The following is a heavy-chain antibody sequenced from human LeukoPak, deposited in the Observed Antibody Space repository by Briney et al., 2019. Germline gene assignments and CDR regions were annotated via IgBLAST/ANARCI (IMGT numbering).Heavy chain of an antibody. Sequence: GESLKISCKGFGYTFTNYWIGWVRQMPGKGLEWMGVIYPGDSRTRYSPSFQGQVTISADKSLSTAYLQWNSLKASDTAMYYCACRDPRNTFSGPWGQGTLVTVSS. CDR1: GYTFTNYW. V-gene: IGHV5-51*01. CDR3: ACRDPRNTFSGP. CDR2: IYPGDSRT. J-gene: IGHJ5*02.